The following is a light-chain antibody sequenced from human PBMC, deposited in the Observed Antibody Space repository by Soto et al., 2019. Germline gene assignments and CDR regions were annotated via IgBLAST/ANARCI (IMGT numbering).Light chain of an antibody. J-gene: IGKJ3*01. CDR2: AAS. Sequence: DIQLTQSPSFLSASVGDRVTITCRASQDISNYLVWYQQKPGKAPKPLIYAASTLQSGVPSRFSGSGSGTEFTLTISSLQPEDFATYYCQQLNSYPLTFVPGTNVDIK. CDR3: QQLNSYPLT. V-gene: IGKV1-9*01. CDR1: QDISNY.